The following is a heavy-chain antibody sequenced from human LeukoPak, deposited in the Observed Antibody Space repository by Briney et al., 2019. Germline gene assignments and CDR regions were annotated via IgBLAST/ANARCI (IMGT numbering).Heavy chain of an antibody. CDR2: ISWDGGST. CDR3: AKGLGRYYYYYYMDV. D-gene: IGHD3-10*01. CDR1: GFTFVNYA. J-gene: IGHJ6*03. Sequence: GGSLRLSCAASGFTFVNYAMHWVRKAPGKGLEWVSLISWDGGSTYYADSVKGRFTISRDNSKNSLYLQMNSLRAEDTALYYCAKGLGRYYYYYYMDVWGKGTTVTVSS. V-gene: IGHV3-43D*03.